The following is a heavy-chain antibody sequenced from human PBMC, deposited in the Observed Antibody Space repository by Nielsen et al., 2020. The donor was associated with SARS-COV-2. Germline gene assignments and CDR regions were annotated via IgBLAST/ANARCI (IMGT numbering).Heavy chain of an antibody. CDR3: ARERRFLKFVDY. V-gene: IGHV3-33*01. D-gene: IGHD3-3*01. CDR1: GFTFSSYG. J-gene: IGHJ4*02. Sequence: GESLKISCAASGFTFSSYGMHWVRQAPGKGLEWVAVIWYDGSNKYYADSVKGRFTISRDNSKNTLYLQMNSLRAEDTAVYYCARERRFLKFVDYWGQGTLVTVSS. CDR2: IWYDGSNK.